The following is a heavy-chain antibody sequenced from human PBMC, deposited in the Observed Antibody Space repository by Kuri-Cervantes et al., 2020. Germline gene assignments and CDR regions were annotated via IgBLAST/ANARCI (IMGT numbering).Heavy chain of an antibody. Sequence: LSLTCSASGFTFSSYGMHWVRQAPGKGLEWVAVISYDGSNKYYADSVKGRFTISRDNSKNTLYLQMNSLRAEDTAVYYCACFRTNYYYYGMDVWGQGTTVTVSS. D-gene: IGHD1-14*01. CDR1: GFTFSSYG. J-gene: IGHJ6*02. CDR2: ISYDGSNK. CDR3: ACFRTNYYYYGMDV. V-gene: IGHV3-30*03.